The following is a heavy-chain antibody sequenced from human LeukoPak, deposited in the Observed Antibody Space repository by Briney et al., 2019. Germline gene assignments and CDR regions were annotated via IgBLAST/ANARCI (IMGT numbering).Heavy chain of an antibody. V-gene: IGHV1-69*05. CDR1: GGTFSNYA. D-gene: IGHD2-2*01. CDR3: ASGGYCTSTSCVGLSYYYYYMDV. Sequence: SVKVSCKASGGTFSNYAISWVRQAPGQGLEWMGGIIPIFGTANYAQRFQGRVTITTDESTSTAYMELSSLRSEDTAVYYCASGGYCTSTSCVGLSYYYYYMDVWGKGTTVTVSS. J-gene: IGHJ6*03. CDR2: IIPIFGTA.